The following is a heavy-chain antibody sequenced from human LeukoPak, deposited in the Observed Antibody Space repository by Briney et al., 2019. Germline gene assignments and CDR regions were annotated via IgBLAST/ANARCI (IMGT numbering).Heavy chain of an antibody. V-gene: IGHV3-66*01. Sequence: GGSLRLSCAASGLTVGFKCMSWVRQAPGKGLEWVSIIYSGGSSYYADSVKGGFTVSRDTSENTLYLQMSSLRAEDTAVYYCATRPDGNDVPYFDYWGQGTLVTVSS. CDR3: ATRPDGNDVPYFDY. J-gene: IGHJ4*02. CDR2: IYSGGSS. CDR1: GLTVGFKC. D-gene: IGHD5-12*01.